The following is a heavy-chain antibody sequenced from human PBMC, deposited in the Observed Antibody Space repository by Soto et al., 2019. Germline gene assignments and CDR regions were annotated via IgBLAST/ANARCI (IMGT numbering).Heavy chain of an antibody. CDR1: GFTFSSYA. CDR2: ISGSGFST. Sequence: HPGGSLRLSCAASGFTFSSYAMSWVRQAPGKGLEWVSAISGSGFSTYYADSVKGRFTVSRDTSKNTLFLQMNSLRAEDTAVYYCAKDPGDCPSDSFDYWGQGTLVTVS. D-gene: IGHD2-21*02. J-gene: IGHJ4*02. V-gene: IGHV3-23*01. CDR3: AKDPGDCPSDSFDY.